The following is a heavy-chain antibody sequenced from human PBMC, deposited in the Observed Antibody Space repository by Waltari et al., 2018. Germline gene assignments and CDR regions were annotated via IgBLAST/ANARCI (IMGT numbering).Heavy chain of an antibody. D-gene: IGHD3-10*01. CDR1: GFTFDDYA. CDR2: ISWDGGST. CDR3: AKPLVPHGSGSYPFDY. V-gene: IGHV3-43D*04. J-gene: IGHJ4*02. Sequence: EVQLVESGGVVVQPGGSLRLSCAASGFTFDDYAMHWVRQAPGKGLEWVSLISWDGGSTYYADSVKGRLTISRDNSKNSLYLQMNSLRAEDTALYYCAKPLVPHGSGSYPFDYWGQGTLVTVSS.